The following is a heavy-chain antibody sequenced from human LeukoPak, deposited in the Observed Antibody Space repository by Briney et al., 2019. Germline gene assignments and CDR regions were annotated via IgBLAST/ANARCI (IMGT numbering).Heavy chain of an antibody. V-gene: IGHV3-30*02. J-gene: IGHJ4*02. CDR1: GFTFSNYG. D-gene: IGHD6-19*01. CDR3: AKDRAVAGTYTDHYFDY. CDR2: IRHDGSNK. Sequence: GGSLRLSCAASGFTFSNYGMHWVRQAPGKGLEWVAFIRHDGSNKYYADSVKGRFTISRDNSKNTLYLQMNSLRAEDTAVYYCAKDRAVAGTYTDHYFDYWGQGTLVTVSS.